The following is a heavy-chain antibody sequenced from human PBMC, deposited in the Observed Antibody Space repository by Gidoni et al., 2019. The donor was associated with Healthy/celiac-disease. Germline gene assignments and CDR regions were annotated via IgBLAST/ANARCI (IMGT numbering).Heavy chain of an antibody. CDR1: GFTLCSSG. J-gene: IGHJ4*02. CDR2: RSYEGSNK. D-gene: IGHD3-22*01. Sequence: QVQLVESGGGVVQPGRSLWRSCAASGFTLCSSGMPWVRQAPGKVLEWVAVRSYEGSNKYYADSVKGRFTISRDNSKNTLYLQMNSLRAEDTAVYYCAKSWGYYDSSGSPFDYWGQGTLVTVSS. V-gene: IGHV3-30*18. CDR3: AKSWGYYDSSGSPFDY.